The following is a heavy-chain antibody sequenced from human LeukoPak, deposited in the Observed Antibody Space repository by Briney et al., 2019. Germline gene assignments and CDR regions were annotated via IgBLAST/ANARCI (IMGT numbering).Heavy chain of an antibody. D-gene: IGHD4-11*01. CDR1: GFTFSSYC. V-gene: IGHV3-74*01. CDR3: ARDYSNYGDFDY. Sequence: GTLRFSCAGSGFTFSSYCMCWVRQGPPKVLVWMSRINSDGSSTSYADSVKGRFTISRDNAKNTLYLQMNSLRAEDTAVYYCARDYSNYGDFDYWGQGTLVTVSS. CDR2: INSDGSST. J-gene: IGHJ4*02.